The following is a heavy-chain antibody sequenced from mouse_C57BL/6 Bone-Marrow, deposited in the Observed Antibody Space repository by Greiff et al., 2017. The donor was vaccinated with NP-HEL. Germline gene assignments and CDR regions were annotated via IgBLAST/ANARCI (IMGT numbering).Heavy chain of an antibody. CDR2: ISSGGDYI. V-gene: IGHV5-9-1*02. CDR1: GFTFSSYA. J-gene: IGHJ4*01. Sequence: DVMLVESGEGLVKPGGSLKLSCAASGFTFSSYAMSWVRQTPEKRLEWVAYISSGGDYIYYADTVKGRFTISRDNARNTLYLQMSSLKSEDTAMYYCTRAGGVYYYGSSYAMDYWGQGTSVTVSS. D-gene: IGHD1-1*01. CDR3: TRAGGVYYYGSSYAMDY.